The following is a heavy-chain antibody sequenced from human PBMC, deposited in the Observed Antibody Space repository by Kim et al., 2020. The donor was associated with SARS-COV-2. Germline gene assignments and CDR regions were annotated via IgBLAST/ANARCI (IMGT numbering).Heavy chain of an antibody. Sequence: TNYTTSPRSRVTISIDTSKNHFSRKLSSVTAADTAVYYCAREAGATSFDYWGQGTLVTVSS. CDR2: T. V-gene: IGHV4-61*03. CDR3: AREAGATSFDY. J-gene: IGHJ4*02. D-gene: IGHD1-26*01.